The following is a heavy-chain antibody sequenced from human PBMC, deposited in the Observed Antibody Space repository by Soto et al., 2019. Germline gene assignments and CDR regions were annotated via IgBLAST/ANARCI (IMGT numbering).Heavy chain of an antibody. J-gene: IGHJ4*02. V-gene: IGHV3-9*01. D-gene: IGHD2-2*03. CDR1: GFSFDDYG. CDR2: ISWNSGDI. CDR3: AKDNDLDRDGPFDY. Sequence: EVQLVESGGGSVQPGRSLRLSCAASGFSFDDYGMHWVRQGPGKGLEWVSGISWNSGDIYYADSVKGLFTISRDNAKRSLYLRMNSLRTEDTALYYCAKDNDLDRDGPFDYWGQGILVTVSS.